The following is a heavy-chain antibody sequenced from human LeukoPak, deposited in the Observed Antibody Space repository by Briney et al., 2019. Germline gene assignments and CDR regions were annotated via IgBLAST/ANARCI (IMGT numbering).Heavy chain of an antibody. V-gene: IGHV1-2*02. D-gene: IGHD2-21*02. CDR3: ARGAFVVVTAIDY. CDR1: GYTFTGYY. J-gene: IGHJ4*02. Sequence: ASVKVSCKASGYTFTGYYMHWVRQAPGQGLEWMGWINPNSGGTNYAQKFQGRVTMTRDTSISTAYMELSRLRSDDTAVYYCARGAFVVVTAIDYWGLGTLVTVSS. CDR2: INPNSGGT.